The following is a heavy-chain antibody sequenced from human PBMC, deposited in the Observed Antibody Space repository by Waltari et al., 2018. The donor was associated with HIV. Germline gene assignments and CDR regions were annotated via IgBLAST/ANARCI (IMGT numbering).Heavy chain of an antibody. CDR2: ISGSGGST. V-gene: IGHV3-23*01. D-gene: IGHD2-15*01. Sequence: EVQLLESGGGLVQPGGSLRLSCAASGFTFSSYAMSWVRQAPGKGLEWVSAISGSGGSTYYADSVKGRFTISRDNSKNTLYLQMNSLRAEDTAVYYCAKDYCSGGSCSDWFDPWGQGTLVTVSS. CDR3: AKDYCSGGSCSDWFDP. CDR1: GFTFSSYA. J-gene: IGHJ5*02.